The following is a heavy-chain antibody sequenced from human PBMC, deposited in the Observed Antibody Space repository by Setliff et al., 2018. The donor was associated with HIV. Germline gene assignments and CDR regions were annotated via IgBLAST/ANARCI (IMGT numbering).Heavy chain of an antibody. CDR1: GYSISSDYY. Sequence: SETLSLTCAVSGYSISSDYYWGWIRQPPGKGLEWIGSFSPRGRTYQNGSLKSRVTISVDRSRNQFSLKLRSLTAADTAIHYCARDTRGLLSPVPRGYFEYWGQGALVTVSS. D-gene: IGHD3-22*01. J-gene: IGHJ4*02. CDR3: ARDTRGLLSPVPRGYFEY. V-gene: IGHV4-38-2*02. CDR2: FSPRGRT.